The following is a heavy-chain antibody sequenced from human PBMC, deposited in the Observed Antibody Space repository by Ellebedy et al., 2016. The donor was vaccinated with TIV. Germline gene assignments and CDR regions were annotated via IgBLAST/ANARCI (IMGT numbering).Heavy chain of an antibody. Sequence: AASVKVSCKASGYTFTSYAMHWVRPAPGQRLEWMGWINAVNGNTKYSQKFQGRVTITRDTSASTAYMELSSLRSEDTALYYCARGTRDGYNYVSDYWGQGTLVTVSS. J-gene: IGHJ4*02. CDR1: GYTFTSYA. D-gene: IGHD5-24*01. CDR2: INAVNGNT. V-gene: IGHV1-3*01. CDR3: ARGTRDGYNYVSDY.